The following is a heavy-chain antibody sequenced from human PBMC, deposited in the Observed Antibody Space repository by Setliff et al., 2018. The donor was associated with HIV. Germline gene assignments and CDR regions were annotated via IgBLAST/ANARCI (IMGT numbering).Heavy chain of an antibody. CDR3: ERAGYYGSTSYWEYFQH. D-gene: IGHD3-22*01. J-gene: IGHJ1*01. V-gene: IGHV4-61*09. Sequence: SETLSLTCTVSGGSISSGSNYWSWIRQPAGKGLEWIGHIYTSGSTNYNPSLKSRVTVSVDTSKNQFSLKLSSVTAADTAVYYCERAGYYGSTSYWEYFQHWGQGTLVTVSS. CDR2: IYTSGST. CDR1: GGSISSGSNY.